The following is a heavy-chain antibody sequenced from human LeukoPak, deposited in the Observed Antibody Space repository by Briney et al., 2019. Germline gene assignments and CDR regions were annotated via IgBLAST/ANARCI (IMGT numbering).Heavy chain of an antibody. J-gene: IGHJ4*02. D-gene: IGHD2-2*01. CDR3: AKLVVVPAATDY. CDR1: GGSISSGGYS. Sequence: PSQTLSLTCAVSGGSISSGGYSWSWIRQPPGKGLEWIGYIYHSGSTYYNPSLKSRVTISVDRSKNQFSLKLSSVTAADTAVYYCAKLVVVPAATDYWGQGTLVTVSS. V-gene: IGHV4-30-2*01. CDR2: IYHSGST.